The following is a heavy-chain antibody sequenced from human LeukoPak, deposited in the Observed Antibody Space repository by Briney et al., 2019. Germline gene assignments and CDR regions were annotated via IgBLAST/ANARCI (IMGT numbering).Heavy chain of an antibody. Sequence: GASVKVSCKASGYTFTGYYIHWVRQAPGQGLEWMGWINPNSGDTKYSQKFQGRVTMTRDTSISTAYMELSSLRSDDTAVYYCARASTSPSSSGSDYWGQGTLVTVSS. CDR2: INPNSGDT. V-gene: IGHV1-2*02. D-gene: IGHD6-19*01. CDR3: ARASTSPSSSGSDY. J-gene: IGHJ4*02. CDR1: GYTFTGYY.